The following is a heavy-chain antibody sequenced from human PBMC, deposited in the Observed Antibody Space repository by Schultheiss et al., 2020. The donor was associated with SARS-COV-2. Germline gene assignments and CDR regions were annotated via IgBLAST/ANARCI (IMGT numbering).Heavy chain of an antibody. CDR2: ISSSSSTI. CDR3: TTDDSGYDFWSGYPRGMDV. V-gene: IGHV3-48*02. Sequence: GGSLRLSCAASGFTFSSYAMSWVRQAPGKGLEWVSYISSSSSTIYYADSVKGRFTISRDNAKNSLYLQMNSLRDEDTAVYYCTTDDSGYDFWSGYPRGMDVWGQGTTVTVSS. D-gene: IGHD3-3*01. J-gene: IGHJ6*02. CDR1: GFTFSSYA.